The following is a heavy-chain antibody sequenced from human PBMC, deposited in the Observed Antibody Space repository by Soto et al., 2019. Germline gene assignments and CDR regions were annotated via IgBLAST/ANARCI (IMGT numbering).Heavy chain of an antibody. V-gene: IGHV3-30-3*01. D-gene: IGHD3-3*01. CDR3: ARDPGVSDFAEWACYFDS. J-gene: IGHJ4*02. CDR2: ISYDGSNK. CDR1: GFTFSSYA. Sequence: QVQLVESGGGVVQPGRSLRLSCAASGFTFSSYAMHWVRQAPGKGLEWVAVISYDGSNKYYADSVKGRFTISRDNSKNTRYLQMNSLRAGDTAVYYCARDPGVSDFAEWACYFDSGGQGPLVTVSS.